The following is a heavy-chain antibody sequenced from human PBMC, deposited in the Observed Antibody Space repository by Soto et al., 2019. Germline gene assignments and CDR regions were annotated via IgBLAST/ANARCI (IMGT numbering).Heavy chain of an antibody. D-gene: IGHD2-8*02. CDR1: GFTVSSNY. CDR3: XXAXXXXXXCXXVGAFDI. Sequence: EVQLVESGGGLVQPGGSLRLSCAASGFTVSSNYMSWVRQAPGKGLEWVSVIYSGGSTYYADSVKGRFTISRDNSKNTLYLXXXXXXAXXXXXXYXXXAXXXXXXCXXVGAFDIWGQGTMVTVSS. V-gene: IGHV3-66*01. CDR2: IYSGGST. J-gene: IGHJ3*02.